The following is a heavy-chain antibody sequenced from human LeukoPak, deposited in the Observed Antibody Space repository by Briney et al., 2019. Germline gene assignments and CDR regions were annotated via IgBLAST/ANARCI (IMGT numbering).Heavy chain of an antibody. CDR1: GGSISSYY. CDR3: ARDPPAGTNAFDI. CDR2: IYYSGST. J-gene: IGHJ3*02. D-gene: IGHD6-13*01. V-gene: IGHV4-59*01. Sequence: PSETLSLTCTVSGGSISSYYWSWIRQPPGKGLEWIGYIYYSGSTNYNPSLKSRVTISVDTSKNQFPLKLSSVTAADTAVYYCARDPPAGTNAFDIWGQGTMVTVSS.